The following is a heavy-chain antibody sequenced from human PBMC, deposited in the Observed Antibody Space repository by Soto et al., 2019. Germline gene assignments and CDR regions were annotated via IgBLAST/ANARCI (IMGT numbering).Heavy chain of an antibody. D-gene: IGHD6-6*01. CDR2: IWYDGSNK. Sequence: GGSLSLSCAASGFTFSSYGMHWVRQAPGKGLEWVAVIWYDGSNKYYADSVKGRFTISRDNSKNTLYLQMNSLRAEDTAVYYCARGSHEYSSSEEHFDYWGQGXLVTV. CDR3: ARGSHEYSSSEEHFDY. CDR1: GFTFSSYG. J-gene: IGHJ4*02. V-gene: IGHV3-33*01.